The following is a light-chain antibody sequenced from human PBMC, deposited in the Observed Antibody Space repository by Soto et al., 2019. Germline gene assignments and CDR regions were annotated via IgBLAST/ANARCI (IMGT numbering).Light chain of an antibody. Sequence: DIQMTQYPSSLSASVGDRDTITCQASQDITNYLNWYQQKPGRAPRLLLYDASSLETGVPSRFSGSGSGTDFTLTISSLQPEDVATYYCQHYDHLPITFGQGTRLEIK. V-gene: IGKV1-33*01. CDR2: DAS. CDR1: QDITNY. J-gene: IGKJ5*01. CDR3: QHYDHLPIT.